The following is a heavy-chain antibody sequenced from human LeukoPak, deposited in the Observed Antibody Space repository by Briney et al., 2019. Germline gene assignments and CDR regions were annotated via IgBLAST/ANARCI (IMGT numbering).Heavy chain of an antibody. V-gene: IGHV1-18*01. CDR2: ISAYNGNT. CDR1: GYTFTSYG. J-gene: IGHJ5*02. D-gene: IGHD6-13*01. CDR3: ARVAHLVAAAGTMSWFDP. Sequence: GASVKVSCKASGYTFTSYGISWVRQAPGQGLEWMGWISAYNGNTNYAQKLQGRVTMTTDTSTSTAYMELRSLRSDDTAVYYCARVAHLVAAAGTMSWFDPWGQGTLVTVSS.